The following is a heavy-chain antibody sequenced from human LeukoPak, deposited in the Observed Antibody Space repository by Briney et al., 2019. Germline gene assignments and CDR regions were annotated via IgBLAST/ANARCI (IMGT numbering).Heavy chain of an antibody. V-gene: IGHV4-39*01. J-gene: IGHJ4*02. D-gene: IGHD2-15*01. CDR2: IYYSGRA. CDR3: VRQKQHCDGGSCFPPDC. CDR1: GGSISSGGYY. Sequence: SETLSLTCTVSGGSISSGGYYWSWIRQHPGKGLEWIGCIYYSGRAYHNPSLRSRLTISVDTSKNQFSLKLNSVTATDTAIYYCVRQKQHCDGGSCFPPDCWGQGTLVTVSS.